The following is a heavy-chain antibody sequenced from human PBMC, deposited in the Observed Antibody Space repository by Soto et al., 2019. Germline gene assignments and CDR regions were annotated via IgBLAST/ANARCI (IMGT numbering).Heavy chain of an antibody. V-gene: IGHV3-66*01. Sequence: EVQLVESGGGLVQPGGSLRLSCAASGFTVSSNYMSWVRQAPGKGLEWVSVIYSGGSTYYADSVKGRFTISRDNSKNTLYLQMNSLRAEDTAVYYCARSAAGSKDLYYYYMDVWGKGTTVTVSS. D-gene: IGHD6-13*01. CDR3: ARSAAGSKDLYYYYMDV. J-gene: IGHJ6*03. CDR1: GFTVSSNY. CDR2: IYSGGST.